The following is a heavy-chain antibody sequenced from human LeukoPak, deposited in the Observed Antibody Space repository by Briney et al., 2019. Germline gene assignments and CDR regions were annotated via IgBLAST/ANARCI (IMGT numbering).Heavy chain of an antibody. CDR2: VSVGGST. V-gene: IGHV3-23*01. CDR3: AKDGLNWGSHFDY. CDR1: GFTFSGYS. Sequence: GGSLRLSCTASGFTFSGYSMNWIRQAPGKGLEWVSGVSVGGSTHYADSVKGRFTISRDNFKNTLYLQMNSLRAEDTAIYYCAKDGLNWGSHFDYWGQGILVTVSS. J-gene: IGHJ4*02. D-gene: IGHD7-27*01.